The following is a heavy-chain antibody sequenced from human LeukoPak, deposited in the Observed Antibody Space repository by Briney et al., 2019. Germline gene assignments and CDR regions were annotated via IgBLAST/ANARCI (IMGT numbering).Heavy chain of an antibody. D-gene: IGHD4-23*01. CDR2: VKRKTESETT. V-gene: IGHV3-15*01. J-gene: IGHJ3*01. CDR1: GITFSNAW. Sequence: GGSLRLSCAASGITFSNAWMSWVRQAPGKGLEWVGRVKRKTESETTDYAAPVKGRFTISRDDSKNTMYLQMNSLKTEDTAVYYCTADFGGTDSAFDLWGQGTMVTVSS. CDR3: TADFGGTDSAFDL.